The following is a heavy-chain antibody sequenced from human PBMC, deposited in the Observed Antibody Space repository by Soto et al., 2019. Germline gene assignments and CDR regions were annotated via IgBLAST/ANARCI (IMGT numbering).Heavy chain of an antibody. J-gene: IGHJ4*02. CDR2: IYYSGST. D-gene: IGHD4-17*01. CDR3: ARMTTVTSPFDY. CDR1: GGSISSGGYY. Sequence: PSETLSLTCTVSGGSISSGGYYWSWIRQHPGKGLEWIGYIYYSGSTYYNPSLKSRVTISVDTSKNQFSLKLSSVTAADTAVYYCARMTTVTSPFDYWGQGTLVTAPQ. V-gene: IGHV4-31*03.